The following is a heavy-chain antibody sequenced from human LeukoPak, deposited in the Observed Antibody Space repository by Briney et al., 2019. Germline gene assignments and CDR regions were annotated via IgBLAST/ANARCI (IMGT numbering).Heavy chain of an antibody. CDR1: GYTFTGYY. V-gene: IGHV1-2*02. CDR2: INPNSGGT. Sequence: PAASVKVSCKASGYTFTGYYMHWVRQAPGQGLGWMGWINPNSGGTNYAQKFQGRVTMTRDTSISTAYMELSRLRSDDTAVYYCAREIWFGELWHAFVIWGQGTMVTVSS. J-gene: IGHJ3*02. D-gene: IGHD3-10*01. CDR3: AREIWFGELWHAFVI.